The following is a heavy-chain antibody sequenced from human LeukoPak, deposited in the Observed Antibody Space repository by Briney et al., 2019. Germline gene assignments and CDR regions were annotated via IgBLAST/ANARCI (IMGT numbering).Heavy chain of an antibody. Sequence: GGSLRLSCAASGFTFSSYAMHWVRQAPGKGLEWVAVIWYDGSNNYYADSVKGPFTISKNNSKNTLYLQMNSLTAEDTAVYYCARSPRYCSGGSCYSFDYWGQGTLVTVSS. CDR2: IWYDGSNN. CDR1: GFTFSSYA. D-gene: IGHD2-15*01. J-gene: IGHJ4*02. CDR3: ARSPRYCSGGSCYSFDY. V-gene: IGHV3-33*08.